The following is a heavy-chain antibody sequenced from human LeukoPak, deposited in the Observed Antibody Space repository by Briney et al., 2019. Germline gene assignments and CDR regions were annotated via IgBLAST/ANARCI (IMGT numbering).Heavy chain of an antibody. Sequence: GGSLRLSCAASGFTFDDYAMHWVRQVPWKGLEWVSLILGDGSSTKYADSVKGRFTISRDNSKNSLYLHMNSLRVEDTALYFCAKDRYSSSWYTIDYWGQGTLVTVSS. V-gene: IGHV3-43*02. D-gene: IGHD6-13*01. J-gene: IGHJ4*02. CDR2: ILGDGSST. CDR1: GFTFDDYA. CDR3: AKDRYSSSWYTIDY.